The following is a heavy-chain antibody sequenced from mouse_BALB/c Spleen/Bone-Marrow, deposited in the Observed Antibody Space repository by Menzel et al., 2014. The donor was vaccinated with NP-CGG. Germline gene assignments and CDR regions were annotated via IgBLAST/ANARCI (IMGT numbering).Heavy chain of an antibody. CDR1: GYAFTNYW. J-gene: IGHJ2*01. Sequence: QVQLQQSGTELVRPGTSVKISCKASGYAFTNYWLGWVKQRPGHGLEWIGDIYPGSGNTYYNEKFKGKATLTADKSSSTAYMQLSGLTSEDSAVYFCTRRRSLDYWGQGTTFTVSS. V-gene: IGHV1-63*01. CDR3: TRRRSLDY. CDR2: IYPGSGNT.